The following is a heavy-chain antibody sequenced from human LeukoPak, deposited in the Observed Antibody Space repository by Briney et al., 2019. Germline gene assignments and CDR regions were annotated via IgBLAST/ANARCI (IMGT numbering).Heavy chain of an antibody. Sequence: SGGSLRLSCAASGFTFSSYEMNWVRQAPGKGLEWVSYISSSGSTIYYADSVKGRFTISRDNAKNSLYLQMNSLRAEDTAVYYCARLTSSSWFDPWGQGTLVTVSS. CDR3: ARLTSSSWFDP. V-gene: IGHV3-48*03. CDR2: ISSSGSTI. D-gene: IGHD6-13*01. J-gene: IGHJ5*02. CDR1: GFTFSSYE.